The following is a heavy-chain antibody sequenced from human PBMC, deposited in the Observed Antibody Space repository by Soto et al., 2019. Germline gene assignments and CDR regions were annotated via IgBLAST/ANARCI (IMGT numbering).Heavy chain of an antibody. CDR1: GFTFSSYA. V-gene: IGHV3-30-3*01. CDR3: ERDVSRDGYIGYYFDY. Sequence: QVQLVESGGGVVQPGRSLRLSCAASGFTFSSYAMHWVRQAPGKGLEWVAVISYHGSNKYYADSVKGRFTISRNNYKNTLYLKMNSLRAEDTAVYYCERDVSRDGYIGYYFDYWGQVTLVTVS. D-gene: IGHD5-12*01. CDR2: ISYHGSNK. J-gene: IGHJ4*02.